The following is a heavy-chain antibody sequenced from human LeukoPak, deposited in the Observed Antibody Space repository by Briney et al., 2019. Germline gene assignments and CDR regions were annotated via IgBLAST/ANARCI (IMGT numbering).Heavy chain of an antibody. CDR3: ATPVGDIVVSNRNYYYGMDV. V-gene: IGHV4-34*01. CDR2: INHSGST. CDR1: GGSFSGYY. Sequence: SETLSLTCAVYGGSFSGYYWSWIRQPPGKGLEWIGEINHSGSTNYNPSLKSRVTISVDTSKNQFSLKLSSVTAADTAVYYCATPVGDIVVSNRNYYYGMDVWGQGTTVTVSS. D-gene: IGHD2-2*01. J-gene: IGHJ6*02.